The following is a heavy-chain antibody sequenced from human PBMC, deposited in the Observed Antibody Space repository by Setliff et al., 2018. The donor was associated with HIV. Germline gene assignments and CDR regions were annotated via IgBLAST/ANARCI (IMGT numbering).Heavy chain of an antibody. D-gene: IGHD6-13*01. CDR1: GSSISSNYY. CDR2: IDASANT. J-gene: IGHJ5*02. CDR3: ARIGSGWSVGWFDP. Sequence: PSETLSLTCTVSGSSISSNYYWAWIRQAPGKGLEWIGCIDASANTYYIPSLKSRATISIDTSKNHLSLKLRSVTAADTAVYYCARIGSGWSVGWFDPWGQGTQVTVSS. V-gene: IGHV4-38-2*02.